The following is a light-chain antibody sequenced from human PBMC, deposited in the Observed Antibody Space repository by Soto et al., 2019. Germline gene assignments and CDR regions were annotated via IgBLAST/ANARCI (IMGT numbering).Light chain of an antibody. CDR2: DAS. V-gene: IGKV1-33*01. CDR3: QQYDNLPLT. J-gene: IGKJ4*01. CDR1: QDISNY. Sequence: DIPMTQSPSSLSASVGDRVTITCQASQDISNYLNWYQQKPGKAPKLLIYDASTLETGVPSRFSGSGSGTDFTFTISTLQPEDIGTYYCQQYDNLPLTFGGGTTVEIK.